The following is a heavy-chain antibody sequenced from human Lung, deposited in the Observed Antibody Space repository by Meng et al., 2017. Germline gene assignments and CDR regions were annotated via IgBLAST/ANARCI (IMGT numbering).Heavy chain of an antibody. J-gene: IGHJ4*02. D-gene: IGHD4-11*01. CDR1: GGSFSDYY. V-gene: IGHV4-34*01. CDR3: ARGPTTMAHDFDY. Sequence: QGPPQQWGAGLLKPSETLSLTCVVSGGSFSDYYWSWIRHPPGKGLEWIGEINHSGSTNYNPSLESRATISVDTSQNNLSLKLSSVTAADSAVYYCARGPTTMAHDFDYWGQGTLVTVSS. CDR2: INHSGST.